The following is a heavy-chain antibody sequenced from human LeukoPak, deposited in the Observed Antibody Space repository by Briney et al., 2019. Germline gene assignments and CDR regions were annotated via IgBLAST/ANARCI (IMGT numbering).Heavy chain of an antibody. Sequence: SETLSLTCTVSGDSIDSYYWSWIGQPPGKGLEWIGYIYYRGTTSYNPFLKSRVTISVDTSKNQFSLKLNSVTAADTAVYYCAILPRYGVYDHFDYWGQGILVIVSS. CDR3: AILPRYGVYDHFDY. CDR2: IYYRGTT. D-gene: IGHD5/OR15-5a*01. CDR1: GDSIDSYY. V-gene: IGHV4-59*12. J-gene: IGHJ4*02.